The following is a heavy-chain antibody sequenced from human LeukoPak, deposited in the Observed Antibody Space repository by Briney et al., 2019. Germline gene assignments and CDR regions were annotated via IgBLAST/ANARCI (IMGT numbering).Heavy chain of an antibody. Sequence: SETLSLTCTVSGGSISSYYWSWIRQPPGKGLEWIGYIYYSGSTNYNPSLKSRVTISLDTPKNQFSLKLSSVTAADTAVYYCAKGMGGKYCTNGLCYYSWFDPWGQGTLVTVSS. CDR2: IYYSGST. CDR1: GGSISSYY. CDR3: AKGMGGKYCTNGLCYYSWFDP. J-gene: IGHJ5*02. V-gene: IGHV4-59*01. D-gene: IGHD2-8*01.